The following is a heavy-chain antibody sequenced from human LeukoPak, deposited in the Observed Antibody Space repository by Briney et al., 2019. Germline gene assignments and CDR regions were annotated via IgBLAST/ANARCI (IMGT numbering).Heavy chain of an antibody. D-gene: IGHD3-22*01. V-gene: IGHV3-21*01. Sequence: GGSLRLSCAASGFTFSSYSMNWVRQAPGKGLEWVSSISSSSSYIYYADSVKGRFTISRDNAKNSLYLQMNSLRAEDTAVYYCAKDSGYYDSSGYHEYWGQGTLVTVPS. J-gene: IGHJ4*02. CDR2: ISSSSSYI. CDR1: GFTFSSYS. CDR3: AKDSGYYDSSGYHEY.